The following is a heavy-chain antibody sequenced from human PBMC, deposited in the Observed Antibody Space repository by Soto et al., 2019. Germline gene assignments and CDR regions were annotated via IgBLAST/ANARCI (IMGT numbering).Heavy chain of an antibody. CDR2: IKSATDGGTT. D-gene: IGHD3-3*01. CDR3: ATRPSPHHEFASGYLDF. V-gene: IGHV3-15*01. J-gene: IGHJ4*02. CDR1: GFTFSNAW. Sequence: EVQLVESGGGLVEPGGSLKLSCAASGFTFSNAWMTWVRRVPGKGLEGLEWVGRIKSATDGGTTDYAAPVKGRFTISRDDSRNTLYLQMNSLKTEDTAVYYCATRPSPHHEFASGYLDFWGQGTLVTVSS.